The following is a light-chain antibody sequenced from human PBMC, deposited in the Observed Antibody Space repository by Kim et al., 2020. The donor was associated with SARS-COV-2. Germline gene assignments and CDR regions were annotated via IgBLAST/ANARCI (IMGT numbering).Light chain of an antibody. V-gene: IGLV4-69*02. CDR1: SGNSTYA. CDR2: LNSDGSH. Sequence: SVKLTCTRSSGNSTYAIAWHQQQPEKGPRYLMNLNSDGSHSKGDGIPDRFSGSSSGAERYLTISSLQSEDEADYYCQTWGAGIRVFGGGTQLTVL. J-gene: IGLJ3*02. CDR3: QTWGAGIRV.